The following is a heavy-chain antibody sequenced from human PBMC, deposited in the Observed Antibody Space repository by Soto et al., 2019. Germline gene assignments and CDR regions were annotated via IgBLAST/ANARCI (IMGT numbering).Heavy chain of an antibody. J-gene: IGHJ5*02. Sequence: SEILCLTSAVYGGSCSGYCWRWISQQQGKGLEWIGEINHSGSTNYNPSLKSRVTISVDTSKNQFSLKLSSVTAADTAVYYCARGRIVVVPAAIRPFDPWGQGTLVTVSS. V-gene: IGHV4-34*01. D-gene: IGHD2-2*01. CDR3: ARGRIVVVPAAIRPFDP. CDR1: GGSCSGYC. CDR2: INHSGST.